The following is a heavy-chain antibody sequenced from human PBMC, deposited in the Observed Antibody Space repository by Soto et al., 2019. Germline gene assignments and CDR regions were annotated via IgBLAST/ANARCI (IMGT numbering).Heavy chain of an antibody. J-gene: IGHJ6*02. Sequence: QVQLQESGPGLVKPSQTLSLTCTVSGGSISSGGYYWSWIRQHPGKGLEWIGYIYYSGGTYYNPSLKSRVTISVDTSKNQFSRKLSSGTAADTAVYYCARGSIVLVPAAMVPCGMDVWGQGTTDTVSS. D-gene: IGHD2-2*01. CDR1: GGSISSGGYY. CDR3: ARGSIVLVPAAMVPCGMDV. V-gene: IGHV4-31*03. CDR2: IYYSGGT.